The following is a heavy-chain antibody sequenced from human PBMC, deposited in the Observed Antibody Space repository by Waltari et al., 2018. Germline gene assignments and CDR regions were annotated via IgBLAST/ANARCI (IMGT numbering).Heavy chain of an antibody. V-gene: IGHV3-23*01. D-gene: IGHD3-10*01. Sequence: EVQLLESGGTLVQPGGSLRLSCEASGFTFDHYALTWVRQAPGKGLEWVSFISRSGGGTYFADSLKGRFSISRDNSKNTLFLQMSSLRVEDTAMYYCARVIGSGSYHYFDYWGQGTLVTVSS. CDR3: ARVIGSGSYHYFDY. CDR1: GFTFDHYA. J-gene: IGHJ4*02. CDR2: ISRSGGGT.